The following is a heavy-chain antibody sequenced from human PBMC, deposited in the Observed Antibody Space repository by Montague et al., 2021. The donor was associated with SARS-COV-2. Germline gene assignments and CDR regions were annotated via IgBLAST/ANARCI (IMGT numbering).Heavy chain of an antibody. CDR2: TFYSGST. CDR1: GDSINNYY. D-gene: IGHD5-24*01. V-gene: IGHV4-59*01. J-gene: IGHJ3*01. Sequence: SETLSLTCTVSGDSINNYYWSWIRQPPGKGLEWIGNTFYSGSTMYNPSLKSRVTISVDTSKNQFSLNLSSVTAADPAVYFCARLSGYNPFDAFDLWGPGTMFTVSS. CDR3: ARLSGYNPFDAFDL.